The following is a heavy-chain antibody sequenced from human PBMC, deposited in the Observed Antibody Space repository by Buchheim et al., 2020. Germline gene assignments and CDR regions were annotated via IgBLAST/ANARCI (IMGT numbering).Heavy chain of an antibody. CDR2: IRSKANSYAT. J-gene: IGHJ6*02. V-gene: IGHV3-73*02. CDR3: TRLAQCIVTGGYYYYYGMDV. Sequence: EVQLVESGGGLVQPGGSLKLSCAASGVSFSGSAMHWVRQASGKGLEWVGRIRSKANSYATAYAASVKGRFIISRDDSKNTAYLQMNSLKTEDTAVYYCTRLAQCIVTGGYYYYYGMDVWGQGTT. CDR1: GVSFSGSA. D-gene: IGHD3-16*02.